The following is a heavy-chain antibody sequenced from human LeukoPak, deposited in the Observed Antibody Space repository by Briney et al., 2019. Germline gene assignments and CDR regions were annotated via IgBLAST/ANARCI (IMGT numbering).Heavy chain of an antibody. V-gene: IGHV3-7*01. CDR2: IKQDGSEK. D-gene: IGHD5-24*01. Sequence: PGGSLRLSCAASGFTFSSYWMSWVRQAPGKGLEWVANIKQDGSEKYYVDSVKGRFTISRDNAKNSLYLQMNSLRAEDTAVYYCARAPRLVATIPSYYMDVWGKGTTVTISS. CDR3: ARAPRLVATIPSYYMDV. J-gene: IGHJ6*03. CDR1: GFTFSSYW.